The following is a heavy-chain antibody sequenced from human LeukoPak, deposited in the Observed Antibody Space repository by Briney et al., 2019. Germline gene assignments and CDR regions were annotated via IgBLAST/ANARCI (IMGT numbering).Heavy chain of an antibody. J-gene: IGHJ4*02. Sequence: SGPTLVKPTQTLTLTCTFSGFSLSTSGMGVGWIRQPPGKALEWLTLIYWNDDKRYSPSLKSRLTITKDTSKNHVVLTMTNMDPVDTATYYCAHYHYFDGGFYFDYWGQGTLVTVSS. CDR1: GFSLSTSGMG. CDR2: IYWNDDK. CDR3: AHYHYFDGGFYFDY. D-gene: IGHD3-10*01. V-gene: IGHV2-5*01.